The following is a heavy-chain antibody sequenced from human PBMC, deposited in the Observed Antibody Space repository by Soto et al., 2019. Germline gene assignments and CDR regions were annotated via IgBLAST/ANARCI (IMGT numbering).Heavy chain of an antibody. CDR1: GFTFNNHA. D-gene: IGHD3-9*01. CDR2: IGHSGYSI. V-gene: IGHV3-23*01. CDR3: ARSDDKDILTGCYN. Sequence: DVQLLESGGGLIQPGGSLRLSCAASGFTFNNHAMAWVRQAPGKGLEWVSSIGHSGYSINYGDSVKGRFTISRDNPKNMLFLEMNGLRAEDTAVYYCARSDDKDILTGCYNWGQGALVTVSS. J-gene: IGHJ4*02.